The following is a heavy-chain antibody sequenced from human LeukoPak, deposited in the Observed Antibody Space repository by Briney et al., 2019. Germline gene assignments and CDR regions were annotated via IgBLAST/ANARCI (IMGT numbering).Heavy chain of an antibody. CDR3: AKVLNIGGHWFDY. V-gene: IGHV3-23*01. J-gene: IGHJ4*02. Sequence: GGSLRLSCAASGFTFSSYAMSWVRQAPGKGLEWVSGISGSGGSTYYADSVKGRFTISRDNSKNTLYLQMNNLGAEDTAVYYCAKVLNIGGHWFDYWGQGSLVTVSS. D-gene: IGHD3-9*01. CDR2: ISGSGGST. CDR1: GFTFSSYA.